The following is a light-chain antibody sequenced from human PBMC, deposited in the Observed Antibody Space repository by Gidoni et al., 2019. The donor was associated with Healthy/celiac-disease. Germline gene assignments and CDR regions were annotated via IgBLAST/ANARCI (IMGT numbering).Light chain of an antibody. Sequence: EIVLTQSPATLSLSPGERATLSCRASQSVSSYLAWYQQKPGQAPRLLIYDASNRATGIPARFSGSGSGTDFTLTISSLEPEEFAVYYCQQRSNWPIFTFGPXTKVDIK. CDR1: QSVSSY. CDR2: DAS. J-gene: IGKJ3*01. V-gene: IGKV3-11*01. CDR3: QQRSNWPIFT.